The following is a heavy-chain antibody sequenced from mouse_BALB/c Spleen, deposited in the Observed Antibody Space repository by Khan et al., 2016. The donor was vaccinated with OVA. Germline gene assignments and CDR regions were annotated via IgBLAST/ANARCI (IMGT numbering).Heavy chain of an antibody. V-gene: IGHV1-76*01. D-gene: IGHD3-1*01. Sequence: QVQLKQSGTELVRPGASVELSCKTSGYIFTSYWIHWVKQRSGQGLEWFARIYPGTDNTYYNEKLKDKVTLTADKSSSTVYMQLSSLKSEDSAVYFCAREGALYYFDYWGQGTTLTVSA. CDR2: IYPGTDNT. CDR1: GYIFTSYW. CDR3: AREGALYYFDY. J-gene: IGHJ2*01.